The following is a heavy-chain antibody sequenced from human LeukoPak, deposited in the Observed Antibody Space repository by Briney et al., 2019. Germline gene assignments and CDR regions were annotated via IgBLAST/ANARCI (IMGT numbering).Heavy chain of an antibody. CDR3: ASEAFCVGGSRQLHGVAS. D-gene: IGHD2-15*01. V-gene: IGHV1-2*02. Sequence: GASVKVSCKASGYTFSAYYMHWVRQAPGQGLDWMGWIDTNSGATKYAQKFQGRVTITRDTSIGTAYMELSTLISDDTAVYYCASEAFCVGGSRQLHGVASWGPGTLVTVSS. J-gene: IGHJ4*02. CDR1: GYTFSAYY. CDR2: IDTNSGAT.